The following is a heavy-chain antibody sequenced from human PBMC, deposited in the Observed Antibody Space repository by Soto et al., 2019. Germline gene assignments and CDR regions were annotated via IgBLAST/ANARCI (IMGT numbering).Heavy chain of an antibody. V-gene: IGHV3-21*01. Sequence: EVQLVESGGGLVKPGGSLRLSCAASGLTFSTYGMNWVRQGPGKGLEWVSSISSGGEYLDYADSVKGRLTISRDNATNSLSLQLDSLRVDDTAVYYCATDGAAGADMGVWGQGTTVTVSS. D-gene: IGHD1-26*01. CDR3: ATDGAAGADMGV. J-gene: IGHJ6*02. CDR2: ISSGGEYL. CDR1: GLTFSTYG.